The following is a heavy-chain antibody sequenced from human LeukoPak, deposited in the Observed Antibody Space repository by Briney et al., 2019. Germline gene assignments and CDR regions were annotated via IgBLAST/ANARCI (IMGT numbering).Heavy chain of an antibody. CDR3: AKRGSGARSWFDP. CDR2: ISGSGGST. V-gene: IGHV3-23*01. Sequence: PGGSLRLSCAASGFTFSTHAMNWVRQAPGKGLEWVSAISGSGGSTYYADSVKGRFTISRDNSKNTLYLQMNSLRAEDTAVYYCAKRGSGARSWFDPWGQGTLVTVSS. CDR1: GFTFSTHA. D-gene: IGHD2-15*01. J-gene: IGHJ5*02.